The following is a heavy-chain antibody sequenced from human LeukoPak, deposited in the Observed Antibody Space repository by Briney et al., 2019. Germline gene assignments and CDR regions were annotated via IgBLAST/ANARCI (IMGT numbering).Heavy chain of an antibody. J-gene: IGHJ4*02. V-gene: IGHV4-34*01. D-gene: IGHD6-13*01. Sequence: GSLRLSCAASGFTFSSYAMSWVRQAPGKGLEWIGEINHSGSTNYNPSLKSRVTISVDTSKNQFSLRLSSVTAADTAVYYCARVTGYMTEDYFDYWGQGTLITVSS. CDR2: INHSGST. CDR3: ARVTGYMTEDYFDY. CDR1: GFTFSSYA.